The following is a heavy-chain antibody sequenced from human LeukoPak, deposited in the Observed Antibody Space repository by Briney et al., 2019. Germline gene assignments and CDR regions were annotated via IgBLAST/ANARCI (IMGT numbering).Heavy chain of an antibody. V-gene: IGHV3-23*01. CDR2: IDYSGDSP. CDR3: TRNSGWYGIS. J-gene: IGHJ4*02. Sequence: PGGSLRLSCTGSGFTLSSHGMTWIRQAPGKGLEWVSSIDYSGDSPYYADSVKGRFTRSRDNSKKIVYLQLSSLRPEDTAVYYCTRNSGWYGISWGQGTLVTVSS. CDR1: GFTLSSHG. D-gene: IGHD6-19*01.